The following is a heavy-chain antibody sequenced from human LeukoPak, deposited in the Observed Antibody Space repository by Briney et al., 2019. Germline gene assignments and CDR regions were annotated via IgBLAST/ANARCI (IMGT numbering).Heavy chain of an antibody. CDR2: ICTSGST. V-gene: IGHV4-4*07. D-gene: IGHD2-8*01. J-gene: IGHJ4*02. CDR3: AREGSVNGYPPRLDY. Sequence: SLTLSLTCTVSGGSLSTYCWTWVRQPAGKGLEWLGRICTSGSTNYNPSLKSRVTMSVDSSKNQFSLILTSVTAADTAIYYCAREGSVNGYPPRLDYWGQGTLVTVSS. CDR1: GGSLSTYC.